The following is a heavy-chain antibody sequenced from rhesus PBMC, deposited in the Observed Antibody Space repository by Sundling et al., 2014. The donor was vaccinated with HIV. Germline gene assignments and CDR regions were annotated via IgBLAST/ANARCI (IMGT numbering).Heavy chain of an antibody. CDR1: GYTFTNYS. CDR3: VRVSDVVVVSHCYIVVSSSGRRAYYGLDS. D-gene: IGHD2-39*02. V-gene: IGHV1-200*01. CDR2: INPRNGNT. J-gene: IGHJ6*01. Sequence: QVQLVQSGAKVKKPGASVKLSWMASGYTFTNYSITWVRQAPGQGLEWMGCINPRNGNTGYAQKFQGRVTMTRDTSTSTAYMELSSLRSEDTAAYYCVRVSDVVVVSHCYIVVSSSGRRAYYGLDSWAKGSSSPSPQ.